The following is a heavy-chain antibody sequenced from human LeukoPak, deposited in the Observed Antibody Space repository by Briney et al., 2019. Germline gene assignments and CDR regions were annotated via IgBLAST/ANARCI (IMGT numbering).Heavy chain of an antibody. CDR2: IKTDGSIT. CDR3: ARDCSSTSCYHTYTTLYDY. J-gene: IGHJ4*02. V-gene: IGHV3-74*01. D-gene: IGHD2-2*01. Sequence: GGSLRLSCAASGFSFSVFWMHWVRQVPGKGPVWVSRIKTDGSITDYADSVKGRFTISRDNAKNSLYLQMNSLRAEDTAVYYCARDCSSTSCYHTYTTLYDYWGQGTLVTVSS. CDR1: GFSFSVFW.